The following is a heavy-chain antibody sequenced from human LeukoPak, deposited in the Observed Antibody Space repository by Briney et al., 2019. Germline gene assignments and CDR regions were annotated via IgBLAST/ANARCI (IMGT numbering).Heavy chain of an antibody. Sequence: ASVKVSCKASGGTFSSYAISWVRQAPGQGLEWMGGIIPIFGTANYAQKFQGRVTITTDESTSTAYMELSSLRSEDTAVYYCARGSGDFWSGYPSLDYYYYMDVWGKGTTVTVSS. CDR2: IIPIFGTA. J-gene: IGHJ6*03. V-gene: IGHV1-69*05. CDR3: ARGSGDFWSGYPSLDYYYYMDV. CDR1: GGTFSSYA. D-gene: IGHD3-3*01.